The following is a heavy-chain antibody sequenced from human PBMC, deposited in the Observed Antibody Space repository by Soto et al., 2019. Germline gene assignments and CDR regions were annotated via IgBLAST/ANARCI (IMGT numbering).Heavy chain of an antibody. J-gene: IGHJ4*02. CDR2: INRDSTVI. D-gene: IGHD3-16*01. CDR1: GFSFSTHY. Sequence: EEQLVESGEGLVQPGGSLRLSCAASGFSFSTHYMNWVRQSPGKGLEWVSSINRDSTVIYYADSVKGRFTISRDNARNSLSLQMNSLRAEDTAVYYCLNGDYYVGPGTLVTVSS. V-gene: IGHV3-48*01. CDR3: LNGDYY.